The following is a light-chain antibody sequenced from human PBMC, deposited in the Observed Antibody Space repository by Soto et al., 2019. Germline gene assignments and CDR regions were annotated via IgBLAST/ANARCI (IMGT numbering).Light chain of an antibody. V-gene: IGKV3-20*01. CDR1: QSIASNY. CDR3: QHYVTSGNLPQIT. CDR2: GAS. J-gene: IGKJ5*01. Sequence: ELVLTQSPGTLSLSPGERATLSCRASQSIASNYLAWYQQKPGQAPRLLIFGASNRATGIPDRFSGSGSGTDFTLTITRLEPEDFAVYSCQHYVTSGNLPQITFGQGARLEIK.